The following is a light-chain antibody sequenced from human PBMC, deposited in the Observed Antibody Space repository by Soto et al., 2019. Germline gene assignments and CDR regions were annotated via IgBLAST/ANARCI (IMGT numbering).Light chain of an antibody. J-gene: IGLJ2*01. CDR3: SSYTSTTTL. V-gene: IGLV2-14*01. Sequence: QSALTQPASVSGSPGQSITISCTGTSSDVGDYKYVSWYQQHPGKAPKLMIYEVSNRPSGVSNRFSGSKSGNTASLTISGLQAEDEADYHCSSYTSTTTLFGGGTKLIVL. CDR2: EVS. CDR1: SSDVGDYKY.